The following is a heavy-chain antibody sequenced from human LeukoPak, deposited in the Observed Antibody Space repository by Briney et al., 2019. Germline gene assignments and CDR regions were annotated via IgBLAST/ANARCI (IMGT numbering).Heavy chain of an antibody. CDR1: GGSFSGYY. CDR2: MNHSGST. D-gene: IGHD3-10*01. Sequence: SETLSLTCAVYGGSFSGYYWSWIRQPRGKGLEWIGEMNHSGSTNYNPSLKSRVTISVDTSKNQFSLKLSSVTAADTAVYYCARDRPYYYGSGSYSDYWGQGTLVTVSS. V-gene: IGHV4-34*01. CDR3: ARDRPYYYGSGSYSDY. J-gene: IGHJ4*02.